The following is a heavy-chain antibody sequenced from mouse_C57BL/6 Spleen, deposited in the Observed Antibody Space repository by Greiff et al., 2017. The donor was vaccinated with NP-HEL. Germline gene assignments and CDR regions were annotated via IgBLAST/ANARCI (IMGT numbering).Heavy chain of an antibody. CDR1: GYAFSSYW. Sequence: QVQLQQSGAELVKPGASVKISCKASGYAFSSYWMNWVKQRPGKGLEWIGQIYPGDGDTNYNGKFKGKATLTADKSASTAYMQLSSLTSEDSAVYFCARAGSSYGYSYWYFDVWGTGTTVTVSS. CDR2: IYPGDGDT. J-gene: IGHJ1*03. D-gene: IGHD1-1*01. CDR3: ARAGSSYGYSYWYFDV. V-gene: IGHV1-80*01.